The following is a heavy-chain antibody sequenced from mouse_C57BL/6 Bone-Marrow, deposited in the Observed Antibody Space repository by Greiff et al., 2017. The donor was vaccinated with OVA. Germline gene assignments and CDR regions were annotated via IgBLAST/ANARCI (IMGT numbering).Heavy chain of an antibody. Sequence: QVQLQQPGAELVKPGASVKLSCKASGYTFTSYWMHWVKQRPGRGLEWIGRIDPTSGGTKYNEKFKGKATLTVDKPSSTAYMQLSSLTSEDSAVYYCARPWLRRWGFDYWGQGTTLTVSS. CDR2: IDPTSGGT. V-gene: IGHV1-72*01. CDR3: ARPWLRRWGFDY. J-gene: IGHJ2*01. D-gene: IGHD2-2*01. CDR1: GYTFTSYW.